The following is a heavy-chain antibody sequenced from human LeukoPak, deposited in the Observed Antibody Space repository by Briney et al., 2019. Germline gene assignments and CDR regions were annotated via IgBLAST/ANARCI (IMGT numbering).Heavy chain of an antibody. CDR1: GFTFSSYA. CDR3: ARGAYYYED. V-gene: IGHV3-23*01. D-gene: IGHD3-22*01. Sequence: PGGSLRLSCAASGFTFSSYAMTWVRQAPGRGLEWVATISHSSGSTYYADSVKGRVTISRDNSKNTLYLQMNSLRAEDTAVYYCARGAYYYEDWGQGTLVTVSS. J-gene: IGHJ4*02. CDR2: ISHSSGST.